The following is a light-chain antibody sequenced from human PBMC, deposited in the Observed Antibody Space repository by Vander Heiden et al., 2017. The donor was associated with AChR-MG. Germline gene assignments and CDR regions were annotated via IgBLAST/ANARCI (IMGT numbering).Light chain of an antibody. J-gene: IGKJ4*01. Sequence: EIMLTQSPATLSLSPGERATLSCRASQSVSSYLAWYQQKPGQAPRLLIYDASNRATGIPARFSGSGSGTDFTLTISSLEPEDFAVYYCQQRSNWLTFGGRTKVEIK. CDR1: QSVSSY. V-gene: IGKV3-11*01. CDR3: QQRSNWLT. CDR2: DAS.